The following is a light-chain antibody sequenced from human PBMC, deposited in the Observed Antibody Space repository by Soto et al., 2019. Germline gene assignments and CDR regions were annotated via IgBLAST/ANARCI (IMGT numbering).Light chain of an antibody. CDR3: QQYGSSPFT. CDR2: DAS. CDR1: QTVSITY. J-gene: IGKJ2*01. V-gene: IGKV3-20*01. Sequence: EIVLTQSPGTLSLSPGERATLSCRASQTVSITYLAWYQQKPGQAPRLLIYDASSRATGIPDRISGSGSGTDFTLTISRLEPEDVAVYYCQQYGSSPFTFGQGTKLEIK.